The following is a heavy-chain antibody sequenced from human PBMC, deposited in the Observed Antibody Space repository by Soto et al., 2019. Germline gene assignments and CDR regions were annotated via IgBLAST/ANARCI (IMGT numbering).Heavy chain of an antibody. J-gene: IGHJ3*02. CDR1: GYTFTSYD. CDR3: ARGDTAMVPIGDAFDI. V-gene: IGHV1-8*01. CDR2: MNPNSGNT. Sequence: ASVKVSCKASGYTFTSYDINWVRQAPGQGLEWMGWMNPNSGNTGYAQKFQGRVTMTRNTSISTAYMELSSLRSDDTAVYYCARGDTAMVPIGDAFDIWGQGTMVTVSS. D-gene: IGHD5-18*01.